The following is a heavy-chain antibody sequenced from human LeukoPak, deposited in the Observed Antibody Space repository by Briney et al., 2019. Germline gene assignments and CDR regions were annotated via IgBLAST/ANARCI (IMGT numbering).Heavy chain of an antibody. CDR2: IYSGGTT. CDR1: GFTVGTKY. Sequence: PGGSLRLSCAASGFTVGTKYTNWVRQAPGKGLEWVSIIYSGGTTYYADSVKGRFTISRDTSKNTLSLQMNSLRAEDTAVYFCARVGDHFHWNLDLWGRGTLVTVSS. V-gene: IGHV3-53*01. D-gene: IGHD5-24*01. CDR3: ARVGDHFHWNLDL. J-gene: IGHJ2*01.